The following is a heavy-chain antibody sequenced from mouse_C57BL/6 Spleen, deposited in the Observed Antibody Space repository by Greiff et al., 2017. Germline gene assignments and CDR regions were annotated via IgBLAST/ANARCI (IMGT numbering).Heavy chain of an antibody. CDR2: INPNNGGT. V-gene: IGHV1-26*01. Sequence: VQLHQSGPELVKPGASVKISCKASGYTFTDYYMNWVKQSHGKSLEWIGDINPNNGGTSYNQKFKGKATLTVDKSSSTAYMELRSLTSEDSAVYYCATFYYGNPGFAYWGQGTLVTVSA. CDR1: GYTFTDYY. J-gene: IGHJ3*01. D-gene: IGHD2-1*01. CDR3: ATFYYGNPGFAY.